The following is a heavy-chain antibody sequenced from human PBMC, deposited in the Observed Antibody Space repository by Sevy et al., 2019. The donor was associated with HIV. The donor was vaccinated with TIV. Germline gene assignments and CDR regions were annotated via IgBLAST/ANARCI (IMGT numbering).Heavy chain of an antibody. CDR1: GGTFSSYA. Sequence: ASVKVSCKASGGTFSSYAISWVRQAPGQGLEWMGGIIPIFGTANYAQKFQGRVTITADESTSTAYMELSSLRSEDTALYYCARDHQWIRSLYYYGMDVWGQGTTVTVSS. V-gene: IGHV1-69*13. D-gene: IGHD5-12*01. J-gene: IGHJ6*02. CDR3: ARDHQWIRSLYYYGMDV. CDR2: IIPIFGTA.